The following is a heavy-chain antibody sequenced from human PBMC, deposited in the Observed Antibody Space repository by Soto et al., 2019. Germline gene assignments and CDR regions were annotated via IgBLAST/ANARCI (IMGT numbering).Heavy chain of an antibody. CDR2: IYYSGST. CDR3: ASEGSYDLEFDY. J-gene: IGHJ4*02. Sequence: ETLSLTCTVSGGSISSYYWSWIRQPPGKGLEWIGYIYYSGSTNYNPSLKSRVTISVDTSKNQFSLKLSSVTAADTAVYYCASEGSYDLEFDYWGQGPLVTVSS. CDR1: GGSISSYY. D-gene: IGHD3-3*01. V-gene: IGHV4-59*01.